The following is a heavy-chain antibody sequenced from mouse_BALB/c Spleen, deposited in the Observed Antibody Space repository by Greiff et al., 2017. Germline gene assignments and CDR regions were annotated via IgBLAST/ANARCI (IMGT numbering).Heavy chain of an antibody. J-gene: IGHJ3*01. D-gene: IGHD2-4*01. CDR2: ISYSGST. CDR1: GDSITSGY. Sequence: VQLQQSGPSLVKPSQTLSLTCSVTGDSITSGYWNWIRKFPGNKLEYMGYISYSGSTYYNPSLKSRISITRDTSKNQYYLQLNSVTTEDTATYYCARYDYDVDWFAYWGQGTLVTVSA. V-gene: IGHV3-8*02. CDR3: ARYDYDVDWFAY.